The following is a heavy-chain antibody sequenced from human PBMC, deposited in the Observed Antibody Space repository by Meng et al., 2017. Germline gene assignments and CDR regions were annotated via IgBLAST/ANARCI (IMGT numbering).Heavy chain of an antibody. D-gene: IGHD1-26*01. V-gene: IGHV3-33*01. Sequence: QVRVVGAGGGVVQHGRSLRLSCAASGLTLSSDGMHWVRQAPGKGLEWVAVIWYDGSNKYYADSVKGRFTISRDNSKNTLYLQMNSLRAEDTAVYYCAREGWELRDAFDIWGQGTMVTVSS. J-gene: IGHJ3*02. CDR1: GLTLSSDG. CDR2: IWYDGSNK. CDR3: AREGWELRDAFDI.